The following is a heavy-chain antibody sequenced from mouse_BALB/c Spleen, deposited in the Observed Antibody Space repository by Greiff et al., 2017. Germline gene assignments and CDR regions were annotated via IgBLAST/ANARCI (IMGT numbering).Heavy chain of an antibody. Sequence: EVQRVESGPGLVKPSQSLSLTCTVTGYSITSDYAWNWIRQFPGNKLEWMGYISYSGSTSYNPSLKSRISITRDTSKNQFFLQLNSVTTEDTATYYCARWDRHDERAMDYWGQGTSVTVSS. CDR3: ARWDRHDERAMDY. V-gene: IGHV3-2*02. CDR1: GYSITSDYA. J-gene: IGHJ4*01. CDR2: ISYSGST. D-gene: IGHD2-14*01.